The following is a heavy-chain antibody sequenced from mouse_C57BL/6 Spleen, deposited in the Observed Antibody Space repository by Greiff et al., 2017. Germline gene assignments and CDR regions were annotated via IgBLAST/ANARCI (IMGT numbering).Heavy chain of an antibody. CDR1: GYTFTSYW. CDR2: INPTNGGT. D-gene: IGHD1-1*01. CDR3: YYGSTWYFDV. Sequence: QVQLQHPGTELVKPGASVKLSCKASGYTFTSYWIHWVKQRPGQGLEWIGNINPTNGGTNYNEKFKSKVTLTVDKSSSTACMQLRSLTSEDSAVYYCYYGSTWYFDVWGTGTTVTVSS. J-gene: IGHJ1*03. V-gene: IGHV1-53*01.